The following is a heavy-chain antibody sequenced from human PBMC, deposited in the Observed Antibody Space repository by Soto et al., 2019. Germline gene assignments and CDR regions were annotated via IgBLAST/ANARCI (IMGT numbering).Heavy chain of an antibody. CDR2: IYYSGST. D-gene: IGHD2-2*03. V-gene: IGHV4-39*01. CDR3: YWHGYCSSTSCSGGYFDY. J-gene: IGHJ4*02. Sequence: PSETLSLTCTVSGGSISSSSYYWGWIRQPPGKGLEWIGSIYYSGSTYYNPSLKSRVTISVDTSKNQFSLKLSSVTAADTAVYYCYWHGYCSSTSCSGGYFDYWGQGTLVTVSS. CDR1: GGSISSSSYY.